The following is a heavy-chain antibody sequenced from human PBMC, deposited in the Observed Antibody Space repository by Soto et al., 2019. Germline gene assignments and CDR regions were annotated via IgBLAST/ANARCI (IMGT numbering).Heavy chain of an antibody. J-gene: IGHJ6*02. V-gene: IGHV4-31*03. CDR3: ARDQVEYSSRSDYYYYGMDV. D-gene: IGHD6-13*01. CDR2: IYYSGST. CDR1: GGSISSGGYY. Sequence: QVQLQESGPGLVKPSQTLSLTCTVSGGSISSGGYYWSWIRQHPGKGLEWIGYIYYSGSTYYNPSLKSRVTISVDTSKNQFSLKLSSVTAADTAVYYCARDQVEYSSRSDYYYYGMDVWGQGTTVTVS.